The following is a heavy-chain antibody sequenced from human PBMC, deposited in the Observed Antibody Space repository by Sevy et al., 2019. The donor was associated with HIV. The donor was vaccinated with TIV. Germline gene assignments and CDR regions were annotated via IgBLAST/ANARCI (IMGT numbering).Heavy chain of an antibody. J-gene: IGHJ4*02. V-gene: IGHV3-21*01. CDR1: GFTFSSYS. Sequence: GGSLRLSCAASGFTFSSYSMNWVRQAPGKGLEWVSSISSSSYIYYADSVKGRFTISRDNAKNSLYLIMNSLRAEDTAVYYCARGKHPLRYFDWLPVYYFDYWGQGTLVTVSS. D-gene: IGHD3-9*01. CDR2: ISSSSYI. CDR3: ARGKHPLRYFDWLPVYYFDY.